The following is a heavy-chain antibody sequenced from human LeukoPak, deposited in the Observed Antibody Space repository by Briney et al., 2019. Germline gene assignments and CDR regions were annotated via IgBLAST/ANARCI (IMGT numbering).Heavy chain of an antibody. V-gene: IGHV4-39*07. CDR2: IYYSGST. CDR3: ARGAMMGY. J-gene: IGHJ4*02. CDR1: GGSISSSSYY. Sequence: SETLSLTCTVSGGSISSSSYYWGWIRQPPGKGLEWIGSIYYSGSTYYNPSLKSRVTISVDTSKNQFSLKLSSVTAADTAVYYCARGAMMGYWGQGTLVTVSS. D-gene: IGHD3-16*01.